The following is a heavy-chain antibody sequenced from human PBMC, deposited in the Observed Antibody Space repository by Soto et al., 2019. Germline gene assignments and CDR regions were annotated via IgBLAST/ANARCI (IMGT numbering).Heavy chain of an antibody. J-gene: IGHJ5*02. Sequence: GGSLRLSCAASGFTFSSYSMNWVRQAPGKGLEWVSSISSSSSYIYYADSVKGRFTISRDNAKNSLYLQMNSLRAEDTAVYYCARSSTSYYDFWRGSTACFSWGQGTLVTVSS. D-gene: IGHD3-3*01. CDR1: GFTFSSYS. CDR3: ARSSTSYYDFWRGSTACFS. V-gene: IGHV3-21*01. CDR2: ISSSSSYI.